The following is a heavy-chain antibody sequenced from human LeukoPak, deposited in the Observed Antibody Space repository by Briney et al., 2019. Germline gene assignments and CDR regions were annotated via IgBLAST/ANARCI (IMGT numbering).Heavy chain of an antibody. CDR3: ARDLRLVFDP. D-gene: IGHD6-19*01. Sequence: ASVKVSCKASGYTFIGYYMHWVRQAPGQGLEWMGRINPNSGGTNYAQKFQGRVTMTRDTSISTAFMELSRLRSDDTAVYYCARDLRLVFDPWGQGTLVTVSS. CDR1: GYTFIGYY. CDR2: INPNSGGT. V-gene: IGHV1-2*06. J-gene: IGHJ5*02.